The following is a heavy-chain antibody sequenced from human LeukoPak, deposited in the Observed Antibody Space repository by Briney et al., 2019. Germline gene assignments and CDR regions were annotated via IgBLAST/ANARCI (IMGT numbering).Heavy chain of an antibody. CDR1: GGXISGYY. V-gene: IGHV4-59*01. J-gene: IGHJ4*02. D-gene: IGHD3-10*01. Sequence: PSETLSLTCAVSGGXISGYYCSWIRQPPGKGLKWIGYVHYSGSTKYSPSLESRVSISIDTSKNLFSLKLTSVTAADTAVYYCQQYFGSGSNFFDYWGQGTLVTVSS. CDR2: VHYSGST. CDR3: QQYFGSGSNFFDY.